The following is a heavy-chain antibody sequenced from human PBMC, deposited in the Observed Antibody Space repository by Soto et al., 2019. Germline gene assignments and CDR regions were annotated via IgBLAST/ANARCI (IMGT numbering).Heavy chain of an antibody. J-gene: IGHJ3*02. CDR2: ISFDGTAT. D-gene: IGHD2-21*02. CDR3: VRDRRLRGHPFDI. V-gene: IGHV3-74*03. CDR1: GFSFSSSW. Sequence: EVQLVESGGGLVQPGGSLRLSCAASGFSFSSSWMHWVRQAPGKGLVWVSRISFDGTATTSADAVKGRFIISRDNAKNTLFLQMHNLRADAPAMYYCVRDRRLRGHPFDIWGQGTVVSVSS.